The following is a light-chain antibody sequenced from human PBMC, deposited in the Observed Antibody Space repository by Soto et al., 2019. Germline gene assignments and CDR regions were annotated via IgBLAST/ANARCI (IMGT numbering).Light chain of an antibody. CDR2: GAS. CDR3: QQYGSSPRT. V-gene: IGKV3-20*01. J-gene: IGKJ1*01. CDR1: QSVSSSY. Sequence: EIVLTQSPCTLSLSPGERATLSCRASQSVSSSYLAWYQQKPGQAPGLLIYGASSRATGIPDRFSGSGSGTDFTLTISRLEPEDFAVYYCQQYGSSPRTFGQGTKVDIK.